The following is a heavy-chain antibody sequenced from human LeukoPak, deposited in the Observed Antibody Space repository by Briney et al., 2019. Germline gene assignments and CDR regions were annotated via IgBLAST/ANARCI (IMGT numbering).Heavy chain of an antibody. D-gene: IGHD2-2*01. CDR1: GFTFSSYS. CDR3: ARELYIVAAADY. Sequence: GGSLRLSCAASGFTFSSYSMNWVRQAPGKGLEWVSSISSSSSYIYYADSVKGRFTISRDNAKNSLYLQMNSLRAEDTAVYYCARELYIVAAADYWGQGTLVTVSS. V-gene: IGHV3-21*01. J-gene: IGHJ4*02. CDR2: ISSSSSYI.